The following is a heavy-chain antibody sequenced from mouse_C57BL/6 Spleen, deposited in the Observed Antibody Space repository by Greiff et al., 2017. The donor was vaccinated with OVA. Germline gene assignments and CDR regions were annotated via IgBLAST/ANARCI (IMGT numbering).Heavy chain of an antibody. J-gene: IGHJ2*01. CDR3: ARLLGQGY. CDR1: GYSITSGYY. Sequence: EVQLQQSGPGLVKPSQSLSLTCSVTGYSITSGYYWNWIRQFPGNKLEWMGYISYDGSNNYNPSLKNRISITRDTSKNQFFLKLNSVTTEDTATYYCARLLGQGYWGQGTTLTVSS. V-gene: IGHV3-6*01. CDR2: ISYDGSN. D-gene: IGHD3-3*01.